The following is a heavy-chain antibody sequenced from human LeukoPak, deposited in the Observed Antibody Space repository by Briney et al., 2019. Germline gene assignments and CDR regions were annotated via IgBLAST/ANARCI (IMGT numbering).Heavy chain of an antibody. CDR3: AKDLDYYDSSGFDY. CDR2: ISGSGDST. J-gene: IGHJ4*02. Sequence: GGSLRLSCAASGFTFSNYVMSWVRQAPGKGLEWVSGISGSGDSTYYADSVKGRFTISRDNSKNTLYLQMNSLRAEDTAVYYCAKDLDYYDSSGFDYWGQGTLVTVSS. D-gene: IGHD3-22*01. V-gene: IGHV3-23*01. CDR1: GFTFSNYV.